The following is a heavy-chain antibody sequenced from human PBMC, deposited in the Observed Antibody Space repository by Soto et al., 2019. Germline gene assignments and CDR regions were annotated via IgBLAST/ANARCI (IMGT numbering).Heavy chain of an antibody. V-gene: IGHV1-69*02. J-gene: IGHJ6*03. D-gene: IGHD5-12*01. CDR3: ASYRVATITDYYYYMDV. CDR2: IIPILGIA. CDR1: GGTFSSYT. Sequence: KVSCKASGGTFSSYTISWVRQAPGQGLEWMGRIIPILGIANYAQKFQGRVTITADKSTSTAYMELSSLRSEDTAVYYCASYRVATITDYYYYMDVWGKGTTVTVSS.